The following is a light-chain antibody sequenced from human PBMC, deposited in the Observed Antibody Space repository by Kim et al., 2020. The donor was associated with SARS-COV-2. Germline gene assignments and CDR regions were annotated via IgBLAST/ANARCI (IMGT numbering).Light chain of an antibody. CDR1: RLGKKY. Sequence: SVSPGQTASVTCSGERLGKKYTCWYQKKAGQSPVLVIYKDSKRPSGIPDRFSGSISGNTATLTINGAQTMDEADYFCQAWDNNAAVFGGGTRLTVL. V-gene: IGLV3-1*01. CDR3: QAWDNNAAV. CDR2: KDS. J-gene: IGLJ2*01.